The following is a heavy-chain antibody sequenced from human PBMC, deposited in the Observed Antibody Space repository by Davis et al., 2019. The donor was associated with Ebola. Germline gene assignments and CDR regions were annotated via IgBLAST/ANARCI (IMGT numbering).Heavy chain of an antibody. Sequence: PSETLSLTCTVSGGSISSYYWSWIRQPPGKGLEWIGYIYYSGSTNYNPSLKSRVTISVDTSKNQFSLKLSSVTAADTAVYYCARTYYSSGRRSLYYFDYWGQGTLVTVSS. CDR2: IYYSGST. CDR1: GGSISSYY. CDR3: ARTYYSSGRRSLYYFDY. D-gene: IGHD3-22*01. J-gene: IGHJ4*02. V-gene: IGHV4-59*08.